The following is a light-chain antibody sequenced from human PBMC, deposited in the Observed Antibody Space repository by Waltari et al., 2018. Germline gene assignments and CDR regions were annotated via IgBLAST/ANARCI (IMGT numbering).Light chain of an antibody. CDR2: DAS. V-gene: IGKV1-33*01. CDR1: QDIGNY. CDR3: QQYNDLHPDT. J-gene: IGKJ2*01. Sequence: DIQMTQSPSSLSASVGDTVTITCQASQDIGNYLNWHQQKPGKAPQLLIYDASNLQTGVPSRFSGSGSGTDFTFTITGLQPEDVATYYCQQYNDLHPDTFGQGTRLEIK.